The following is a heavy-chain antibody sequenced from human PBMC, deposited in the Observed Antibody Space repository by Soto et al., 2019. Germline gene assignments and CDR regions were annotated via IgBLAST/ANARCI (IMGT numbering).Heavy chain of an antibody. Sequence: PSETLSLTCAVYVGSFSGYYWSWIRQPPGKGLEWIGEINHSGSTNYNPSLKSRVTISVDTSKNQFSLKLSSVTAADTAVYYCARGRGVKLLWFGELSKIPFQHWGQGTLVTVSS. J-gene: IGHJ1*01. D-gene: IGHD3-10*01. CDR1: VGSFSGYY. V-gene: IGHV4-34*01. CDR3: ARGRGVKLLWFGELSKIPFQH. CDR2: INHSGST.